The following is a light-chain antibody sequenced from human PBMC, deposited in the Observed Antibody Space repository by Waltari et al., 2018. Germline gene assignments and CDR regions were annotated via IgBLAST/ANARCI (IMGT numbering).Light chain of an antibody. CDR3: CSYAGSYIFGV. V-gene: IGLV2-11*01. J-gene: IGLJ2*01. Sequence: QSALTQPRSVSGSPGQSVTISCTGTSSDVGGYHYVPWYQQHPGKAPKLMIHDVNKRPSGVPDRFSGSKSGNTASLTISGLQAEDEADYYCCSYAGSYIFGVFGGGTKLTVL. CDR2: DVN. CDR1: SSDVGGYHY.